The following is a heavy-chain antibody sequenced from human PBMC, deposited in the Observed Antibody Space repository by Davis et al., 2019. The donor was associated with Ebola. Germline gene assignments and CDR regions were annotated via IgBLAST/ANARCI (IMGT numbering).Heavy chain of an antibody. J-gene: IGHJ6*02. D-gene: IGHD3-9*01. CDR3: AREPHYDILTGYYGGMDV. CDR1: GFTFSSYS. Sequence: PGGSLRLSCAASGFTFSSYSMNWVRQAPGRGLEWVSYISSSTTKYYADSVKGRFTISRDNAKNSLYLQMNSLRAEDTAVYYCAREPHYDILTGYYGGMDVWGQGTTVTVSS. CDR2: ISSSTTK. V-gene: IGHV3-48*01.